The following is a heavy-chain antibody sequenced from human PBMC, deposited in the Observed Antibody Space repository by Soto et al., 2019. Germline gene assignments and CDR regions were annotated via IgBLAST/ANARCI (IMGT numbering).Heavy chain of an antibody. CDR3: ARDSLHLGLAP. CDR2: ISAYNGNT. D-gene: IGHD4-4*01. V-gene: IGHV1-18*01. CDR1: GYTFTSYG. Sequence: ASVKVSCEASGYTFTSYGISWVRQAPGQGLEWMGWISAYNGNTNYAQKLQGRVTMTTDTSTSTAYMELRSLRSDDTAVYYCARDSLHLGLAPWGQEPLVTVPS. J-gene: IGHJ5*02.